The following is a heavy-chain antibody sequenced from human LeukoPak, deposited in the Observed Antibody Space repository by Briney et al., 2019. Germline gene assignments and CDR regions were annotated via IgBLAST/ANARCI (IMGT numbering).Heavy chain of an antibody. Sequence: SVKVSCKASGGTFSSYAISWVRQAPGQGLEWMGGIIPIFGTANYAQKFQGRVTITADESTSTAYMELSSLRSEDTAVYYCARDPGGCSGGSCYSYWFDPWGQGTLVTVSS. CDR3: ARDPGGCSGGSCYSYWFDP. J-gene: IGHJ5*02. V-gene: IGHV1-69*13. CDR1: GGTFSSYA. CDR2: IIPIFGTA. D-gene: IGHD2-15*01.